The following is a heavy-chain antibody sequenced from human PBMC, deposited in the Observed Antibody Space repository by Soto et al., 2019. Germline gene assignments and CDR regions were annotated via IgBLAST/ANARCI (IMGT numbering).Heavy chain of an antibody. CDR3: AKDGEETANRAARVYYYYGMDV. V-gene: IGHV3-30*18. CDR1: GFTFSSYG. CDR2: ISYDGSNK. D-gene: IGHD6-6*01. J-gene: IGHJ6*02. Sequence: GGSLRLSCAASGFTFSSYGMHWVRQAPGKGLEWVAVISYDGSNKYYADSVKGRFTISRDNSKNTLYLQMNSLRAEDTAVYYCAKDGEETANRAARVYYYYGMDVWGQGTTVTVSS.